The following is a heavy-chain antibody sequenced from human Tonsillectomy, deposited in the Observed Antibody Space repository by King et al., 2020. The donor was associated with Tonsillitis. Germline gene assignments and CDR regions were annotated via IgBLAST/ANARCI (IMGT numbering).Heavy chain of an antibody. Sequence: QLVQSGAEVTKPGASVKVSCKASGYTFTGYYLHWVRQAPGQGLEWMGWINPNSGGTNYAQKFQGWVTMTRDTSISTAYMELSRLRSDDTAVYYCARGQLGHKYYFAYWGQGTLVTVSS. D-gene: IGHD1/OR15-1a*01. V-gene: IGHV1-2*04. CDR1: GYTFTGYY. J-gene: IGHJ4*02. CDR2: INPNSGGT. CDR3: ARGQLGHKYYFAY.